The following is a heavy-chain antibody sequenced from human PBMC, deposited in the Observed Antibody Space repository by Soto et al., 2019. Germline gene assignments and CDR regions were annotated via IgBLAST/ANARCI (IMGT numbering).Heavy chain of an antibody. CDR1: GYTFTGYY. D-gene: IGHD3-22*01. V-gene: IGHV1-2*02. CDR3: ASSGSSGYYLAGAFDI. J-gene: IGHJ3*02. CDR2: INPNSGGT. Sequence: ASVKVSCKASGYTFTGYYMHWVRQAPGQGLEWMGWINPNSGGTNYAQKFQGRVTMTRDTSISTGYMELSRLRSDDAAVYYCASSGSSGYYLAGAFDIWGQGTMVTVSS.